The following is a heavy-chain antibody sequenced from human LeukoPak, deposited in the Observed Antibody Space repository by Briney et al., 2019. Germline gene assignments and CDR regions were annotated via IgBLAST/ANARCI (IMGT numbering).Heavy chain of an antibody. D-gene: IGHD2-8*02. CDR3: AGHHPRNTVDS. CDR2: ISDIGSI. V-gene: IGHV4-59*08. CDR1: GFTFSDYY. Sequence: GSLRLSCAASGFTFSDYYMSWIRQPPGKGLEWIAYISDIGSINYNPSLKSRVTISLDTSKNQFSLKLSSVTAADTAVYYCAGHHPRNTVDSWGQGTLVTVSS. J-gene: IGHJ4*02.